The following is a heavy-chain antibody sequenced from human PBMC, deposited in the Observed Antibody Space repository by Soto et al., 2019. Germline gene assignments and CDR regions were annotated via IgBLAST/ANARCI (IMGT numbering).Heavy chain of an antibody. Sequence: QVQLQESGPGLVKPSETLSLTCTVSGASISGFYWSWIRKSAGKGLEWIGRIYATGTIDYNPSLKRRVMMSVDPSKKQFSLKLRSVTAADTAVYYCVRDGTKALRDWFDPWGQGISVTVSS. V-gene: IGHV4-4*07. CDR3: VRDGTKALRDWFDP. CDR2: IYATGTI. CDR1: GASISGFY. J-gene: IGHJ5*02. D-gene: IGHD1-1*01.